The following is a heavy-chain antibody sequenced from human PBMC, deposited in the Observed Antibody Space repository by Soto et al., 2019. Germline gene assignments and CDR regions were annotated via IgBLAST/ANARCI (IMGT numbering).Heavy chain of an antibody. CDR1: GFTFSSYS. J-gene: IGHJ3*01. CDR2: ISSSSSYI. CDR3: ARDPNCSSTSCYFGAFDF. Sequence: GGSLRLSCAASGFTFSSYSMNWVRQAPGKGLEWVSSISSSSSYIYYADSMKGRFTISRDNAKNSLYLQRNRLRAEDNALYYCARDPNCSSTSCYFGAFDFWGQGTMVTVSS. D-gene: IGHD2-2*01. V-gene: IGHV3-21*01.